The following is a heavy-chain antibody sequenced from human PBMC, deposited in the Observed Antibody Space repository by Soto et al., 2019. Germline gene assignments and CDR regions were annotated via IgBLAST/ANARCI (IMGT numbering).Heavy chain of an antibody. CDR1: GYRFETYA. Sequence: QVPLVQSGAEVKKPGASVKVSCKSSGYRFETYAMSWVRQAPGQGLEWMGWISAYNIDTYYAQKFQDRVTMTTDTSTGTAYMELRSLRSDDTAVYYGARGHGVIIGAMDVWGQGTTVTVSS. CDR3: ARGHGVIIGAMDV. CDR2: ISAYNIDT. D-gene: IGHD3-3*01. J-gene: IGHJ6*02. V-gene: IGHV1-18*01.